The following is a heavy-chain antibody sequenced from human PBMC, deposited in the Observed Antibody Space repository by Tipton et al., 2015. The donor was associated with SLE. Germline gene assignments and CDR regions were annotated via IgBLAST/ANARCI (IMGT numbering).Heavy chain of an antibody. V-gene: IGHV4-34*01. J-gene: IGHJ4*02. CDR1: GGSFSGYY. Sequence: TLSLTCAVYGGSFSGYYWSWIRQPPGKGLEWIGEINHSGSTNYNPSLKSRVTMSLDTSKNQFSLKLSSVTAADTAAYYCARGRYYFDYWGQGTLVTVSS. CDR3: ARGRYYFDY. CDR2: INHSGST.